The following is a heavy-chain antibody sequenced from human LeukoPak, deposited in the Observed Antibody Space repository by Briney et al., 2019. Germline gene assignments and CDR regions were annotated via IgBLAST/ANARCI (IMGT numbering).Heavy chain of an antibody. Sequence: GGPLRLSCAGSGFTVSSNYMNWVRQAPGKGLEWVSSISSSSSYIYYADSVKGRFTISRDNAKNSLYLQMNSLRAEDTAVYYCARDINVDGFYYFDYWGQGTLVTVSS. CDR2: ISSSSSYI. CDR1: GFTVSSNY. V-gene: IGHV3-21*01. D-gene: IGHD3-3*01. CDR3: ARDINVDGFYYFDY. J-gene: IGHJ4*02.